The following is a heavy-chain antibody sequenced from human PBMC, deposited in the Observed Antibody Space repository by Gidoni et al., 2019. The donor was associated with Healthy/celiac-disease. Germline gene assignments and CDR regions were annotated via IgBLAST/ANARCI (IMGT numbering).Heavy chain of an antibody. CDR2: INRDGSST. V-gene: IGHV3-74*01. D-gene: IGHD6-19*01. CDR3: APGFIAVAGRIGPYGMDV. J-gene: IGHJ6*02. CDR1: GFTFSSYW. Sequence: EVQLVESGGGLVQPEGSLRLSCAASGFTFSSYWMHWVRQAPGKGLVWVTRINRDGSSTSYADSVKGRFTISRDNAKNTLYLQMNSLRAEDTAVYYCAPGFIAVAGRIGPYGMDVWGQGTTVTVSS.